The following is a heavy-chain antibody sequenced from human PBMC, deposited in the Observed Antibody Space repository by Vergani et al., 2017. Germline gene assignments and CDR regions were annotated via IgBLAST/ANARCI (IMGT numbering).Heavy chain of an antibody. Sequence: EVQLVESGGGLVQPGRSLRLSCAASGFPFDDYAMHWVRQAPGKGLEWVSGISWNGGSIGYADSVKGRFTISRDNAKNSLYRQMNGLRAEDTALYYCAKDPYCRLATTRLYYVDDWGQGTLVTVSS. CDR3: AKDPYCRLATTRLYYVDD. D-gene: IGHD5-12*01. CDR1: GFPFDDYA. J-gene: IGHJ4*02. CDR2: ISWNGGSI. V-gene: IGHV3-9*01.